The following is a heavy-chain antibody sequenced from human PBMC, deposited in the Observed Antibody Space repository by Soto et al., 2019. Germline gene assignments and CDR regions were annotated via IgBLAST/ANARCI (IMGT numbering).Heavy chain of an antibody. J-gene: IGHJ5*02. CDR2: IYHSGST. Sequence: PSETLSLTCAVSGGSISSGGYSWSWIRQPPGKGLEWIGYIYHSGSTYYNPSLKSRVTISVDRSKNQFSLKLSSVTAADTAVYYCARQAGGLELGNWFDPWGQGTLVTVSS. V-gene: IGHV4-30-2*01. CDR3: ARQAGGLELGNWFDP. D-gene: IGHD1-7*01. CDR1: GGSISSGGYS.